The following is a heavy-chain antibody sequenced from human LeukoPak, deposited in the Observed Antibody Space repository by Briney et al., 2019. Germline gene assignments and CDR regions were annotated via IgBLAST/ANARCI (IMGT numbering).Heavy chain of an antibody. CDR2: INHSGYT. CDR1: GASFDDYY. J-gene: IGHJ4*02. D-gene: IGHD2-21*02. Sequence: SETLSLTCTVSGASFDDYYWSWVRQTPGKGLEWIGEINHSGYTNDSPSLKSRVTLSIDTSRKQFSLNLRSVTVADTGIYYCTRMTAGHDYWGQGTLVTVSS. V-gene: IGHV4-34*01. CDR3: TRMTAGHDY.